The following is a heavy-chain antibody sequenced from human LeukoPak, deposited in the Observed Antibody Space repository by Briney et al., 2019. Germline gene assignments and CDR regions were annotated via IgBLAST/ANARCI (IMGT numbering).Heavy chain of an antibody. CDR1: GDSISNSNYY. Sequence: PSETLSLTCTVSGDSISNSNYYWGWFRQPPGRGLEWIGVIFYTGNTYYNPSLKSRVTISVDTSKNQFSLKLSSVTAADTAVYYCARVRSLDYYFDYWGQGTLVTVSS. CDR3: ARVRSLDYYFDY. J-gene: IGHJ4*02. CDR2: IFYTGNT. D-gene: IGHD3-3*01. V-gene: IGHV4-39*07.